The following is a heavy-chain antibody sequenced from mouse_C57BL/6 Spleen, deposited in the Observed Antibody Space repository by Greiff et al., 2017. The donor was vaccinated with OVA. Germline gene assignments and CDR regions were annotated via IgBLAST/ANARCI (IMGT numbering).Heavy chain of an antibody. CDR2: ISDGGSYT. V-gene: IGHV5-4*03. CDR1: GFTFSSYA. D-gene: IGHD1-1*01. J-gene: IGHJ4*01. CDR3: ATYYYGVYAMDY. Sequence: EVKLQESGGGLVKPGGSLKLSCAASGFTFSSYAMSWVRQTPEKRLEWVATISDGGSYTYYPDNVKGRFTISRDNAKNNLYLQMSHLKSEDTAMYYCATYYYGVYAMDYWGQGTSVTVSS.